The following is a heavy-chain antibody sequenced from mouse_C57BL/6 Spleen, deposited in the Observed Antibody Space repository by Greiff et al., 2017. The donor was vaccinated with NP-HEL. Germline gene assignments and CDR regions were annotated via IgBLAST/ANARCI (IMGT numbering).Heavy chain of an antibody. CDR2: IDPSDSET. J-gene: IGHJ2*01. D-gene: IGHD4-1*01. CDR1: GYTFTSYW. CDR3: ARGHNWDDYFDY. V-gene: IGHV1-52*01. Sequence: VQLQQPGAELVRPGSSVKLSCKASGYTFTSYWMHWVKQRPIQGLEWIGNIDPSDSETHYNQKFKDKATLTVDKSSSTAYMQLSSLTSEDSAVYYCARGHNWDDYFDYWGQGTTLTVSS.